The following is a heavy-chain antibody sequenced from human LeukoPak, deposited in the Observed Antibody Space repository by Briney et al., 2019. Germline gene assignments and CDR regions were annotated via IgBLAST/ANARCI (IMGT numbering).Heavy chain of an antibody. D-gene: IGHD1-26*01. V-gene: IGHV1-3*01. CDR3: ARDRWWEPTDFSFDY. CDR1: GYTFTSYA. CDR2: INAGNGNT. J-gene: IGHJ4*02. Sequence: ASVKVSCKASGYTFTSYAMHWVRQAPGQRLEWMGWINAGNGNTKCSQKFQGRVTITRDTSASTAYMELSSLRSEDTAVYYCARDRWWEPTDFSFDYWGQGTLVTVSS.